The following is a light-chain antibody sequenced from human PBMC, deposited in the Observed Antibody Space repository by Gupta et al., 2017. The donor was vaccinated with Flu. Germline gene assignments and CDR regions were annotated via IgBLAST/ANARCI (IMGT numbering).Light chain of an antibody. J-gene: IGKJ5*01. Sequence: DIVLTQTPLSSPVTLGQPASISCRSSQSLVQSDGDTYLSWLKQRPGQPPRLLIYRISNRFSGVPDRFSGSGEGTDFTLKSSRGEAEDVGVYYCMHVTQFLPITFGQGTRLEIK. V-gene: IGKV2-24*01. CDR1: QSLVQSDGDTY. CDR2: RIS. CDR3: MHVTQFLPIT.